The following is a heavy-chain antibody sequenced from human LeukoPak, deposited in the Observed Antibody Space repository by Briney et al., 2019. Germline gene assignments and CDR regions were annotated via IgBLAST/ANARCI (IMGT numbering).Heavy chain of an antibody. V-gene: IGHV1-24*01. J-gene: IGHJ3*02. CDR3: AAVKTYYYDTSGYYFALNAFDI. CDR1: GYSLTELS. Sequence: ASVKVSCKVSGYSLTELSMHWVRQAPGKGLEWMGGFDPEDGETIYAQKFQGRVTMTEDTSTDTAYMELSSLRSEDTAVYYCAAVKTYYYDTSGYYFALNAFDIWGQGTMVTVSS. D-gene: IGHD3-22*01. CDR2: FDPEDGET.